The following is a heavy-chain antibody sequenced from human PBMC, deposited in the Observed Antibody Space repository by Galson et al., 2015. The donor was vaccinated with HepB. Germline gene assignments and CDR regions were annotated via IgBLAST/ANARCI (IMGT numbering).Heavy chain of an antibody. Sequence: SVKVSCKASGYTFTSYGISWARQAPGQGLEWMGWISAYNGNTNYAQKLQGRVTMTTDTSTSTAYMELRSLRSDDTAVYYCARDPYRDYYYYGMDVWGQGTTVTVSS. CDR3: ARDPYRDYYYYGMDV. J-gene: IGHJ6*02. D-gene: IGHD1-14*01. V-gene: IGHV1-18*01. CDR2: ISAYNGNT. CDR1: GYTFTSYG.